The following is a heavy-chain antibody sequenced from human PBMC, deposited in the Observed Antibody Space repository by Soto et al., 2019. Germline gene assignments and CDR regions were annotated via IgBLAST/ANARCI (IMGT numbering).Heavy chain of an antibody. CDR1: GFTFSSYG. CDR2: IWYDGSNK. Sequence: PGWSLRLSCAASGFTFSSYGMHWVRQAPGKGLEWVAFIWYDGSNKYYADSVKGRFTISRDNSKNTLYLQMNSLRAEDTAVYYCVRERRRKYYTDVWGKGTTVTVSS. V-gene: IGHV3-33*01. CDR3: VRERRRKYYTDV. J-gene: IGHJ6*03.